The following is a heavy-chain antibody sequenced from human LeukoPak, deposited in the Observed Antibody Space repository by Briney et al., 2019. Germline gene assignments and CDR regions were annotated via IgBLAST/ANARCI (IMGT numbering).Heavy chain of an antibody. CDR3: ARVGGRIAAFYYFDY. CDR2: IYTSGST. Sequence: SETLSLTCTVSGGSISSYYWSWIRQPAGKGLEWIGRIYTSGSTNYNPSLKSRVTMPVDTSKNQFFLKLSSVTAADTAVYYCARVGGRIAAFYYFDYWGQGTLVTVSS. V-gene: IGHV4-4*07. CDR1: GGSISSYY. J-gene: IGHJ4*02. D-gene: IGHD6-13*01.